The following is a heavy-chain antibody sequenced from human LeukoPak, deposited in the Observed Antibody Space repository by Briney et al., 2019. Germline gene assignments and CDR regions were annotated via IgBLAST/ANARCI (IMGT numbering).Heavy chain of an antibody. CDR2: INAGNGNT. J-gene: IGHJ4*02. D-gene: IGHD6-19*01. Sequence: ASVKVSCKASGYTFTSYAMHWVRQAPGQRLEWMGWINAGNGNTKYSQKFQGRVTITRDTSASTAYMELSSLRSEDTAVYYCAREGSRGWYRAEFDYWGQGTLVTVSS. CDR3: AREGSRGWYRAEFDY. V-gene: IGHV1-3*01. CDR1: GYTFTSYA.